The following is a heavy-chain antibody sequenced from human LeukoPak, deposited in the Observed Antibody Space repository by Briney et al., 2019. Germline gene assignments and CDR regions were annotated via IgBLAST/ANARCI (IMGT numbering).Heavy chain of an antibody. CDR2: IYYSGST. Sequence: SETLSFTCTVSGGSISSYYWSWIRQPPGKGLEWIGYIYYSGSTNYNPSLKSRVTISVDTSKNQFSLKLSSVTAADTAVYYCARAIDYYGYPYYFDYWGQGTLVTVSS. CDR3: ARAIDYYGYPYYFDY. V-gene: IGHV4-59*01. J-gene: IGHJ4*02. D-gene: IGHD3-10*01. CDR1: GGSISSYY.